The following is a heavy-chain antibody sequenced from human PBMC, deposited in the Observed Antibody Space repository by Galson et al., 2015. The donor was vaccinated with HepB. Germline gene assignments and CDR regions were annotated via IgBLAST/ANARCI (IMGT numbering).Heavy chain of an antibody. J-gene: IGHJ4*02. CDR3: ARDPTIGAY. CDR1: GFTFSSCA. V-gene: IGHV3-48*02. D-gene: IGHD5-12*01. Sequence: SLRLSCAASGFTFSSCAMNWVRQAPGRGLEWVSYISSTGGTIYYADSVKGRFTISRDNAKNSLNLQMNSLRDEDTAVYYCARDPTIGAYWGQGTLVTVSS. CDR2: ISSTGGTI.